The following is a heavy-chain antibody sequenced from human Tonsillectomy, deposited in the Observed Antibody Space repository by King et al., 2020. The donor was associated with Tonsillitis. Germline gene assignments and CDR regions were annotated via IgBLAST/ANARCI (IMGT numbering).Heavy chain of an antibody. CDR3: ASGRMAGADTGLFDY. CDR1: GYTFTDYY. CDR2: INPNSGGT. Sequence: QLVQSGTEVKKPGASVKVSCKASGYTFTDYYMHWVRQAPGQGLEWMGWINPNSGGTNYAQKFQGWVTMTRDTSISTAYMELSRLTSDDTAVYYCASGRMAGADTGLFDYWGQGTLVIVSS. J-gene: IGHJ4*02. V-gene: IGHV1-2*04. D-gene: IGHD6-13*01.